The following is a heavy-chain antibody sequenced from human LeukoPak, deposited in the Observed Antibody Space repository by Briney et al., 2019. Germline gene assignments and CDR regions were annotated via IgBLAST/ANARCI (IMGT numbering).Heavy chain of an antibody. CDR3: ASTGSSSNWYFDP. Sequence: SETLSLTCTVSSGSIGSSYWSWIRQPPGKGLEWIGYIYYSGSTNYNPSLKSRGTISVDTSKNQLSLRLTSVTAADTAVYYCASTGSSSNWYFDPWGQGTLVTVSS. D-gene: IGHD6-13*01. CDR1: SGSIGSSY. V-gene: IGHV4-59*08. CDR2: IYYSGST. J-gene: IGHJ5*02.